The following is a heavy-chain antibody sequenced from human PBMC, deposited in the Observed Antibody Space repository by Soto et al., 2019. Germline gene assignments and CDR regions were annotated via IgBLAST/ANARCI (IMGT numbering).Heavy chain of an antibody. Sequence: SVKVSCKASGGTFSSYAISWVLQAPGQGLEWMGGIIPIFGTANYAQKFQGRVTITADESTSTAYMELSSLRSEDTAVYYCVLWSGYYTVNWFDPWGQGTLVTVSS. CDR2: IIPIFGTA. CDR1: GGTFSSYA. V-gene: IGHV1-69*13. J-gene: IGHJ5*02. CDR3: VLWSGYYTVNWFDP. D-gene: IGHD3-3*01.